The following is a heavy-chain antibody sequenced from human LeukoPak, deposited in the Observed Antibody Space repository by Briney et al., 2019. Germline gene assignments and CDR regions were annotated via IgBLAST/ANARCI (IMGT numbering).Heavy chain of an antibody. CDR1: GFTFSSYS. CDR2: INSDGNST. CDR3: ANPVDTAGGY. D-gene: IGHD5-18*01. V-gene: IGHV3-74*01. Sequence: GGSLRLSCAASGFTFSSYSMNWVRQAPGKGLVWVSRINSDGNSTSYADSVKGRFTISRDNAKNTLYLQMNSLRAEDTAVYYCANPVDTAGGYWGQGTLVTVSS. J-gene: IGHJ4*02.